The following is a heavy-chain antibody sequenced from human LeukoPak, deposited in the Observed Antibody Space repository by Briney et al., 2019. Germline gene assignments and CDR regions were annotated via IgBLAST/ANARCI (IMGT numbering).Heavy chain of an antibody. CDR3: AKHEEGYYDKSGYTFDF. V-gene: IGHV4-39*01. CDR2: IHSSGNT. J-gene: IGHJ4*02. Sequence: PSETLSLTCTVSIGSVNSGVYYWGWIRQPPGKGLEWLGSIHSSGNTYYNPSLKSRVTISVDTSKNHFSLKLSSVTAADRAVYYCAKHEEGYYDKSGYTFDFWGQGTLVTVSS. CDR1: IGSVNSGVYY. D-gene: IGHD3-22*01.